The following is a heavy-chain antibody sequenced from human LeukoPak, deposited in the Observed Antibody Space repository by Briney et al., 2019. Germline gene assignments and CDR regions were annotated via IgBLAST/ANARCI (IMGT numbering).Heavy chain of an antibody. V-gene: IGHV3-23*01. CDR2: IYGSGVSI. Sequence: PGGSLRLSCVASGFTFKNYVMNWVRQAPGKGLEWLATIYGSGVSISYADSVKGRFTISRDNSYNTLYLQMNSLRAEDTAMYYCAKDLGWELPAEAYWGQGILVTVSS. D-gene: IGHD1-26*01. J-gene: IGHJ4*02. CDR1: GFTFKNYV. CDR3: AKDLGWELPAEAY.